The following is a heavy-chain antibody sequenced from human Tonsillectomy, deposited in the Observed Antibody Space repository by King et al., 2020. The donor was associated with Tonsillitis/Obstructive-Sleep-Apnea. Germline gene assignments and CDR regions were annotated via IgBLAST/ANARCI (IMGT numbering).Heavy chain of an antibody. CDR1: GGSISSSSYY. D-gene: IGHD2-15*01. Sequence: QLQESGPGLVKPSETLSLTCTVSGGSISSSSYYWGWIRQPPGKGLEWIGSIYYSGSTYYNPFLKSRVTISVDTSKNQFSLKLSSVTAADTAVYYCARQGSIAVVVAASRWGQGTLVTVSS. J-gene: IGHJ4*02. V-gene: IGHV4-39*01. CDR2: IYYSGST. CDR3: ARQGSIAVVVAASR.